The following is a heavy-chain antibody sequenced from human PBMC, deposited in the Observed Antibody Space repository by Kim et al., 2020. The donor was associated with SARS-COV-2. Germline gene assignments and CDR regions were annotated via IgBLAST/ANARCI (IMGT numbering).Heavy chain of an antibody. J-gene: IGHJ5*02. V-gene: IGHV3-53*01. D-gene: IGHD3-3*01. Sequence: NYAAPVTGRFTISRDNSKNTLYLKMSSLRAEDTAMYYCARARPYDRFDPWGQGTLVTVSS. CDR3: ARARPYDRFDP.